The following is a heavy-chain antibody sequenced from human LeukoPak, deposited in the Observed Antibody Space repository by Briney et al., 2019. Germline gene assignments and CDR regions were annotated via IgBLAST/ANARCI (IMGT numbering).Heavy chain of an antibody. J-gene: IGHJ4*02. CDR1: VFTVSSNY. V-gene: IGHV3-53*01. CDR2: LYSGGTT. CDR3: ARASIAAAGLYYFDS. D-gene: IGHD6-25*01. Sequence: PGGSLRLSCAASVFTVSSNYMSGVRQAPAKGLEGGSVLYSGGTTYYADSVNGRSTISRANSKNTLYLQINSLTAEDTAVYYCARASIAAAGLYYFDSWGQGTLVTVSS.